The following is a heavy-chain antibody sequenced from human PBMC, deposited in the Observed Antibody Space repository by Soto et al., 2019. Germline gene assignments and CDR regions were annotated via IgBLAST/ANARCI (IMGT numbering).Heavy chain of an antibody. V-gene: IGHV4-34*01. D-gene: IGHD3-10*01. CDR2: INHSGST. Sequence: SETLSLTCAVYGGSFSGYYWSWIRQPPGKGLEWIGEINHSGSTNYNPSLKSRVTISVDTSKNQFSLKLSSVTAADTAVYYCACLIGSGSYYELDYWGQGTLVTVSS. J-gene: IGHJ4*02. CDR1: GGSFSGYY. CDR3: ACLIGSGSYYELDY.